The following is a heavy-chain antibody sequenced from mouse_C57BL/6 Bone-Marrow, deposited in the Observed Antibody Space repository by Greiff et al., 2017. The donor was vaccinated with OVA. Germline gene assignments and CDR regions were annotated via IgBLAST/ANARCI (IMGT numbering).Heavy chain of an antibody. CDR3: ARQQFAY. CDR1: GFTFSSYG. V-gene: IGHV5-6*01. CDR2: ISSGGSYT. J-gene: IGHJ3*01. Sequence: EVKLVESGGDLVKPGGSLKLSCAASGFTFSSYGMSWVRQTPDKRLEWVATISSGGSYTYYPDSVKGRFTLSRDNATNTLYLQMSSLKSEATAMYYCARQQFAYWGQGTLVTVSA.